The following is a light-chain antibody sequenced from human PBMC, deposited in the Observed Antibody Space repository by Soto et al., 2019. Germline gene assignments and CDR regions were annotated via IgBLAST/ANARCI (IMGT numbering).Light chain of an antibody. CDR2: WAS. J-gene: IGKJ1*01. CDR1: QSLLYSVSKKNY. V-gene: IGKV4-1*01. CDR3: QQYYNPYPRA. Sequence: DIVLTQSPDSLAVSLGERATINCKSSQSLLYSVSKKNYLAWYQQKPGQPPRLLIDWASIRQSGVPDRFSGSGSGTDFTLTISSLQAEDVAVYYCQQYYNPYPRAFGQGTKVEVK.